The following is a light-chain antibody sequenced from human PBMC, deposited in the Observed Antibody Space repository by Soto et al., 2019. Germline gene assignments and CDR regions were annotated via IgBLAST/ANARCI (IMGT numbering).Light chain of an antibody. V-gene: IGKV1-39*01. Sequence: DIHMTQSPASLSASAGDTVTITCRASQSISSYLNWYQKTPGKAPKLLIYGASTLQSGVPSRFTGSGSGTDFTLTVNSLQAEDFATYYCQQSYTSPTTFGQGTRLEIK. CDR2: GAS. J-gene: IGKJ5*01. CDR3: QQSYTSPTT. CDR1: QSISSY.